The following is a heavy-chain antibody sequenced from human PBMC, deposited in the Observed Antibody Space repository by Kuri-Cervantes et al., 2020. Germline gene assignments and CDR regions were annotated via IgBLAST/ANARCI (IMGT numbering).Heavy chain of an antibody. CDR3: ARGWASIAVGFDY. D-gene: IGHD6-19*01. J-gene: IGHJ4*02. CDR2: ISSSSSYI. CDR1: GFTFGSYA. V-gene: IGHV3-21*01. Sequence: GSLRPSCAASGFTFGSYAMSWVRQAPGKGLEWVSSISSSSSYIYYADSVKGRFTISRDNAKNSLYLQMNSLRAEDTAVYYCARGWASIAVGFDYWGQGTLVTVSS.